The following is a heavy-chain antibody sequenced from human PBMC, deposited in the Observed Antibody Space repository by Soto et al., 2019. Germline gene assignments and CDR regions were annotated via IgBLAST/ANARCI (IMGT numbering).Heavy chain of an antibody. CDR2: FDPEDGET. J-gene: IGHJ5*02. V-gene: IGHV1-24*01. Sequence: ASVHFSCKVSGYTLTELSMHWVRQAPGKGLEWMGGFDPEDGETINAQKFQCIVTMTEETSTDTAYMELSILRSEDTAVYSCAPLRGPYSGSFNWFDPWGQGTLVTVSS. CDR3: APLRGPYSGSFNWFDP. D-gene: IGHD1-26*01. CDR1: GYTLTELS.